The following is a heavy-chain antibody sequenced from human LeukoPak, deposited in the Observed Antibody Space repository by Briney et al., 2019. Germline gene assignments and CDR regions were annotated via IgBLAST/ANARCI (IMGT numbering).Heavy chain of an antibody. D-gene: IGHD2-2*02. CDR2: ISSDGDAT. J-gene: IGHJ4*02. Sequence: GGSLRLSCAASGFTFNSYAMQRVRQAPGEGLEYVSGISSDGDATYYANSVKERFIISRDNSRNMLYLQMGSLRAEGMAVYYCARADCSSSSCYTVAYWGQGTLVTVSS. CDR1: GFTFNSYA. V-gene: IGHV3-64*01. CDR3: ARADCSSSSCYTVAY.